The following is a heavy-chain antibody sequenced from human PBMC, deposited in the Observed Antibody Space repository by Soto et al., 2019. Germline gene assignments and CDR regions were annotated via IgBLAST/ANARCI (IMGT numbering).Heavy chain of an antibody. CDR1: GGTFSSYA. D-gene: IGHD5-12*01. CDR2: IIPIFGTA. Sequence: GASVKVSCKASGGTFSSYAISWVRQAPGQGLEWMGGIIPIFGTANYAQKFQGRVTITADESTSTAYMELSSLRSEDTAVYYCARGRIGRGYDSGYLDYWGQGTQVTVSS. J-gene: IGHJ4*02. CDR3: ARGRIGRGYDSGYLDY. V-gene: IGHV1-69*13.